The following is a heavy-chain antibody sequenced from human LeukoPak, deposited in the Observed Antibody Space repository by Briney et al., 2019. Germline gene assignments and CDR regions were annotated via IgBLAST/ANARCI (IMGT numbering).Heavy chain of an antibody. CDR1: GFTFNNYA. V-gene: IGHV3-23*01. Sequence: PGGSLRLSCVASGFTFNNYAMTWVRQAPGKGLEWVSAISGSGDNTYYADSVKGRFTVSRDNSKNTLYVQMKSLRAEDTAVYYCAKDFVVVPGNVNYFDYWGQGTLVTVSS. D-gene: IGHD2-21*02. J-gene: IGHJ4*02. CDR2: ISGSGDNT. CDR3: AKDFVVVPGNVNYFDY.